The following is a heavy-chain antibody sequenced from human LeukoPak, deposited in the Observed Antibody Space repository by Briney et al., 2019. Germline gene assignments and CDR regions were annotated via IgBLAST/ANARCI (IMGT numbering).Heavy chain of an antibody. CDR2: ICAYNGNT. V-gene: IGHV1-18*01. Sequence: ASVNVSREASGYTFSIYGISAVRQTPGRGLECVGWICAYNGNTNSTQTLQGRVPMTTNTSTSTSHMALARLTSHDTPVFYCARYGSWSYYNLPTYYWGKGNLVSVSS. CDR1: GYTFSIYG. D-gene: IGHD3-10*01. J-gene: IGHJ4*02. CDR3: ARYGSWSYYNLPTYY.